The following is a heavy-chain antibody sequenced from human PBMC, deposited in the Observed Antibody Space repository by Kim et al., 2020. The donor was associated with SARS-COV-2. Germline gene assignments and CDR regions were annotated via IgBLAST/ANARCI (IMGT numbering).Heavy chain of an antibody. CDR2: ISSSSSYT. CDR1: GFTFSDYY. CDR3: ARRGVIILDAFDI. D-gene: IGHD3-10*01. Sequence: GGSLRLSCAASGFTFSDYYMSWIRQAPGKGLEWVSYISSSSSYTNYADSVKGRFTISRDNAKNSLYLQMNSLRAEDTAVYYCARRGVIILDAFDIWGQGTMVTVSS. V-gene: IGHV3-11*03. J-gene: IGHJ3*02.